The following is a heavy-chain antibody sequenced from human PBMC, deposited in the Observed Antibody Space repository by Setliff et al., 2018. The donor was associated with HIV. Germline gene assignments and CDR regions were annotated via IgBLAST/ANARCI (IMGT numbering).Heavy chain of an antibody. CDR2: INAGNGNT. V-gene: IGHV1-3*01. J-gene: IGHJ4*02. Sequence: ASVKVSCKASGYTFTSYAMHWVRQAPGQRLEWMGWINAGNGNTKYSQKFQGRVTMTRNTSISTAYMELSSLRSEDTAVYYCVLKGYSSSWYYFDYWGQGTLVTVSS. D-gene: IGHD6-13*01. CDR3: VLKGYSSSWYYFDY. CDR1: GYTFTSYA.